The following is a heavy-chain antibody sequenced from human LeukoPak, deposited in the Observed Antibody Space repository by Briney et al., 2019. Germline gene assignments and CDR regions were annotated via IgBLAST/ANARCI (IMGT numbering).Heavy chain of an antibody. V-gene: IGHV3-23*01. D-gene: IGHD6-6*01. CDR1: GFTFSSYG. CDR3: AAPPRAGARPPYDY. CDR2: ISAGGDST. Sequence: GGSLRLSCATSGFTFSSYGMSWVRQAPGKGLEWISAISAGGDSTYYADSVRGRFTISKDESKTTLFLQMNSLIAGDTAIYYCAAPPRAGARPPYDYWGRGAQVTVSS. J-gene: IGHJ4*01.